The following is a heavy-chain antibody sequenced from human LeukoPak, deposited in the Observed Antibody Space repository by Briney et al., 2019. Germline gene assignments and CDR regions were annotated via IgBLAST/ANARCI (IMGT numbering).Heavy chain of an antibody. D-gene: IGHD7-27*01. Sequence: GGSLRLSCAASGFTFSSYSMNWVRQAPGKGLEWVSSISSSSSYIYYADSVKGRFTISRDNAKNSLHLQMNSLRAEDTAVYYCAVDNAGVFDYWGQGTLVTVSS. CDR1: GFTFSSYS. CDR3: AVDNAGVFDY. V-gene: IGHV3-21*01. J-gene: IGHJ4*02. CDR2: ISSSSSYI.